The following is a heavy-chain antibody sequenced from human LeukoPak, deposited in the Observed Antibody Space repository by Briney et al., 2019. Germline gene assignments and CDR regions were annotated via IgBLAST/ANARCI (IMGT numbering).Heavy chain of an antibody. CDR3: ARGGTYYPCIDY. Sequence: ASVRVSCKASGYTFSTTYINWVRQAPGQGLEWMGRISAYNGKTSYAQKFQGRVTMTTDSSTTTAYMDLASLGSDDTAVYYCARGGTYYPCIDYWGQGTLVTVSS. CDR1: GYTFSTTY. J-gene: IGHJ4*01. D-gene: IGHD1-26*01. V-gene: IGHV1-18*01. CDR2: ISAYNGKT.